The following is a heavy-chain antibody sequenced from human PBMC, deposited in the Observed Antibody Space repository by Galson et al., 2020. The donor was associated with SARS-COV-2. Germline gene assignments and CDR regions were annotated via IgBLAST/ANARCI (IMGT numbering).Heavy chain of an antibody. CDR2: ISSSGSTI. V-gene: IGHV3-11*01. D-gene: IGHD3-22*01. J-gene: IGHJ4*02. CDR1: GFTFSDYY. CDR3: ARTIRITMIVVGY. Sequence: GESLKISCAASGFTFSDYYMSWIRQAPGKGLEWVSYISSSGSTIYYADSVKGRFTISRDNAKNSLYLQMNSLRAEDTAVYYCARTIRITMIVVGYWGQGTLVTVSS.